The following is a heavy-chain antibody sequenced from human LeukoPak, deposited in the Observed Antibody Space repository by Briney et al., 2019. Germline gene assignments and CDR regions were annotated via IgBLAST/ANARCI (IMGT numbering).Heavy chain of an antibody. CDR3: ARGYCSSTSCYARIYYYYYGMDV. CDR2: INHSGST. V-gene: IGHV4-34*01. J-gene: IGHJ6*02. CDR1: GGSFSGYY. D-gene: IGHD2-2*01. Sequence: SETLSLTCAVYGGSFSGYYWSWIRQPPGKGLEWIGEINHSGSTNYNPSLKSRVTISVDTSKNQFSLKLSSVTAADTAVYYCARGYCSSTSCYARIYYYYYGMDVWGQGTTVTVSS.